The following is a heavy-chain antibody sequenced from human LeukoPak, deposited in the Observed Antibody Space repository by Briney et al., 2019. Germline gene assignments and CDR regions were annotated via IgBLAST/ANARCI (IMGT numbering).Heavy chain of an antibody. J-gene: IGHJ6*03. Sequence: ASVKVSCKASGYTFTSYAMNWVRQAPGQGLEWMGGIIPIFGTANYAQKFQGRVTITADKSTSTAYMELSSLRSEDTAVYYCAREAPEYSSSSSHMDVWGKGTTVTVSS. CDR2: IIPIFGTA. D-gene: IGHD6-6*01. CDR3: AREAPEYSSSSSHMDV. CDR1: GYTFTSYA. V-gene: IGHV1-69*06.